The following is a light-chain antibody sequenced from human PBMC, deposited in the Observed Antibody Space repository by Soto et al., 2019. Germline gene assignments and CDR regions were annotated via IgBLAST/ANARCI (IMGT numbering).Light chain of an antibody. V-gene: IGLV2-14*01. CDR3: SSFTSSGTRV. Sequence: QSALTQPASVSGFPDHWITIPFPGTASDVGGYSYVSWYHQHPGKAPKVMIYEVSNRPSGVSNRFSGSKSGNTASLTISGLQVEDEADYYCSSFTSSGTRVFGTGTKLTVL. J-gene: IGLJ1*01. CDR2: EVS. CDR1: ASDVGGYSY.